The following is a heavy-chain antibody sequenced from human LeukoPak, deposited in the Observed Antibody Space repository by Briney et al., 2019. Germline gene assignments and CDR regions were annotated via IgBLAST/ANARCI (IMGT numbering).Heavy chain of an antibody. V-gene: IGHV1-24*01. CDR2: FDPEGGKT. Sequence: ASVKVSCKVSGYTLTALSMHWVRQAPGKGLEWMGGFDPEGGKTIYAQNLQGRVTMTEDTSTDTAYMELRSLRSEDTAVYYCASLSSMAMATRGAWGQGTLVSVSS. CDR1: GYTLTALS. D-gene: IGHD5-24*01. CDR3: ASLSSMAMATRGA. J-gene: IGHJ4*02.